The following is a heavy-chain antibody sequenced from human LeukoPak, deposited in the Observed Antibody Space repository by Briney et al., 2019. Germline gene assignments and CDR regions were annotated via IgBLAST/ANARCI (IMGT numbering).Heavy chain of an antibody. Sequence: GGSLRLSCAASGFTFSSYSMNWVRQAPGKGLEWVSYISSSSSTIYYADSVKGRFTISRDNAKNSLYLQMNSLRAEDTAVYYCAKHITSRAFDIWGQGTMVTVS. D-gene: IGHD2-2*01. CDR2: ISSSSSTI. CDR1: GFTFSSYS. J-gene: IGHJ3*02. V-gene: IGHV3-48*04. CDR3: AKHITSRAFDI.